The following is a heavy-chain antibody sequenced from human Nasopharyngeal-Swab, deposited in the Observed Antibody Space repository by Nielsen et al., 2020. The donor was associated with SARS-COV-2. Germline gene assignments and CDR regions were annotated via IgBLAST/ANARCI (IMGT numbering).Heavy chain of an antibody. Sequence: GGSLRLSCAASGFTFSSYGMHWVRQAPGKGLEWVAVIWYDGSNKNYADSVKGRFTISRDNSKNTLYLQMNSLRAEDTAVYYCARDRYSGSYGWVYYYNGMDVWGKGTTVTVSS. CDR3: ARDRYSGSYGWVYYYNGMDV. CDR2: IWYDGSNK. V-gene: IGHV3-33*01. D-gene: IGHD1-26*01. CDR1: GFTFSSYG. J-gene: IGHJ6*04.